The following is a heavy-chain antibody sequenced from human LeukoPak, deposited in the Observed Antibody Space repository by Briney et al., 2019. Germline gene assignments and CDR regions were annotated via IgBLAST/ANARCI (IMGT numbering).Heavy chain of an antibody. CDR1: GDSISSNY. J-gene: IGHJ4*02. Sequence: PWETLSLTCTVSGDSISSNYWSWIRQPPGKGLGWIGNIYTSGTTNYNPSLKSRVTVSVDTSKNQFSLKLSSVTAADTAVYYCARDPSNDSSGYYPVWGQGTLVTVSS. CDR3: ARDPSNDSSGYYPV. V-gene: IGHV4-4*07. D-gene: IGHD3-22*01. CDR2: IYTSGTT.